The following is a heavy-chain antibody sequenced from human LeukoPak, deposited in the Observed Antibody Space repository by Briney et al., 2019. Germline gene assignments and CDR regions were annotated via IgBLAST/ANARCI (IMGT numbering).Heavy chain of an antibody. CDR1: GFTFSSYS. D-gene: IGHD6-19*01. Sequence: GGSLRLSCAASGFTFSSYSMNWVRQAPGKGLEWVSAISSNSGTYIYYADPVKGRFTIARDNAKNSVYLQMNSLRAEDTGVYYCTRLTSGWPDYWGQGTLVTVSS. V-gene: IGHV3-21*01. J-gene: IGHJ4*02. CDR2: ISSNSGTYI. CDR3: TRLTSGWPDY.